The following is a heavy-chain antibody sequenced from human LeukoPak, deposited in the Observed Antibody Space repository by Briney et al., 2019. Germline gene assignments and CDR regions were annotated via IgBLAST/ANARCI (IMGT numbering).Heavy chain of an antibody. D-gene: IGHD6-13*01. V-gene: IGHV4-30-4*07. CDR2: IYYTGNT. Sequence: SETLSLTCAVSGGSISSGGYSWSWIRQPPGKGMEFIAYIYYTGNTYFNPSLKSRVTISVDTSKNQFSLKLSSVTTADTAVYYCARVLAAAGNNWFDPWGQGTLVTVSS. CDR1: GGSISSGGYS. CDR3: ARVLAAAGNNWFDP. J-gene: IGHJ5*02.